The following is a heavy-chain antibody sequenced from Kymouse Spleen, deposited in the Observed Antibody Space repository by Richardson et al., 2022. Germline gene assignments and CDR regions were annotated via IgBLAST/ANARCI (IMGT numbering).Heavy chain of an antibody. J-gene: IGHJ5*02. CDR3: ARRDYDILTGYYDP. CDR2: IYYSGST. CDR1: GGSISSSSYY. V-gene: IGHV4-39*01. D-gene: IGHD3-9*01. Sequence: QLQLQESGPGLVKPSETLSLTCTVSGGSISSSSYYWGWIRQPPGKGLEWIGSIYYSGSTYYNPSLKSRVTISVDTSKNQFSLKLSSVTAADTAVYYCARRDYDILTGYYDPWGQGTLVTVSS.